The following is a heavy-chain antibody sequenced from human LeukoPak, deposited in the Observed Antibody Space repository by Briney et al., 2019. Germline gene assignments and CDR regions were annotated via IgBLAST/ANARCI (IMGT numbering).Heavy chain of an antibody. J-gene: IGHJ6*02. CDR2: ISAYNGNT. CDR3: ARSDPVVRGVRPGNYYYGMDV. V-gene: IGHV1-18*01. CDR1: GYTLTSYG. Sequence: ASVKVSCKASGYTLTSYGISWVRPAPGQGLEWMGWISAYNGNTNYAQKLQGRVTMTTDTSPSTAYMELRSLRSYDRAVYYCARSDPVVRGVRPGNYYYGMDVWGQGTTVTVSS. D-gene: IGHD3-10*01.